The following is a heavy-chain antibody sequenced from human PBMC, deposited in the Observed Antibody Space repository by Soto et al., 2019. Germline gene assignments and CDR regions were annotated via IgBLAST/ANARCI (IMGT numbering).Heavy chain of an antibody. Sequence: AGPSVKVSCKASGYTFTSYYMHWVRQAPGQGLEWMGIINPSGGSTSYAQKFQGRVTMTRDTSTSTVYMELSSLRSEDTAVYYCARPLVTMMGPDAFDIWGQGTMVTVSS. CDR1: GYTFTSYY. J-gene: IGHJ3*02. CDR3: ARPLVTMMGPDAFDI. CDR2: INPSGGST. D-gene: IGHD3-22*01. V-gene: IGHV1-46*01.